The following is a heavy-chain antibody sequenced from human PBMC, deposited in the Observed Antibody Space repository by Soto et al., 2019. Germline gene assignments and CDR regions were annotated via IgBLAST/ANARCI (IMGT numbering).Heavy chain of an antibody. Sequence: SETLSLTYTVSGGSISSSSYYWGWIRQPPGKGLEWIGSIYYSGSTYYNPSLKSRVTISVDTSKNQFSLKLSSVTAADTAVYYCANIVLMVYADLYYMDVWGKGTTVTVSS. CDR1: GGSISSSSYY. J-gene: IGHJ6*03. CDR3: ANIVLMVYADLYYMDV. CDR2: IYYSGST. D-gene: IGHD2-8*01. V-gene: IGHV4-39*01.